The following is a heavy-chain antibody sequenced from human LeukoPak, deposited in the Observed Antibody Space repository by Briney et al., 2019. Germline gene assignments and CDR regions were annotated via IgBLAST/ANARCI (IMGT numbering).Heavy chain of an antibody. CDR1: GFTFSSYA. D-gene: IGHD6-19*01. V-gene: IGHV3-30-3*01. Sequence: GGSLRLSCAASGFTFSSYAMHWVRQAPGKGLEWVAVISYDGSNKYYADPVKGRFTISRDNSKNTLYLQMNSLRAEDTAVYYCARVVAVAAPDAFDIWGQGTMVTVSS. CDR3: ARVVAVAAPDAFDI. CDR2: ISYDGSNK. J-gene: IGHJ3*02.